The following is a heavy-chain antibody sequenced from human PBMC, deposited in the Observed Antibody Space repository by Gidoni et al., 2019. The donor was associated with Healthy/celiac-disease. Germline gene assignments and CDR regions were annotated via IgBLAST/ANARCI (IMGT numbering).Heavy chain of an antibody. CDR1: GFTFSSYA. CDR2: ISGSGGST. D-gene: IGHD3-10*01. V-gene: IGHV3-23*01. J-gene: IGHJ4*02. CDR3: ATLTYGSGSYYPDY. Sequence: EVQLLESGGGLVQPGGSLRLSCAASGFTFSSYAMSWVRQAPGKGLGWVSAISGSGGSTYYADSVKGRFTISRDNSKNTLYLQMNSLRAEDTAVYYCATLTYGSGSYYPDYWGQGTLVTVSS.